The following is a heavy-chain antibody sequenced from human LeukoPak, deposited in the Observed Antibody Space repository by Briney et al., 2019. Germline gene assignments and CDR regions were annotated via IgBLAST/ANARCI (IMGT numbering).Heavy chain of an antibody. CDR2: IIPILGIA. Sequence: SVKVSCKASGGTFSSYTISWVRQAPGQGLEWMGRIIPILGIANYAQKFQGRVTITADKSTSTAYMELSSLRSEDTAVNYCAINIPPAHCSSTSCYTGDYWGQGTLVTVSS. CDR3: AINIPPAHCSSTSCYTGDY. D-gene: IGHD2-2*02. J-gene: IGHJ4*02. CDR1: GGTFSSYT. V-gene: IGHV1-69*02.